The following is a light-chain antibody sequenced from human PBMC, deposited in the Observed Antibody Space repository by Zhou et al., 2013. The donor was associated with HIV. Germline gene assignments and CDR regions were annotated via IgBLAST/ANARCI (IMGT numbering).Light chain of an antibody. CDR3: QKYNSAPQT. V-gene: IGKV1-27*01. CDR2: AAS. Sequence: DIQMTQSPSSLSASIGDKVTITCRASQGISNYLAWYQQRPGRVPKLLIYAASTLQSGVPSRFSGSGSGTDFTLTISSLQPEDVATYYCQKYNSAPQTFGQGTKVEIK. J-gene: IGKJ1*01. CDR1: QGISNY.